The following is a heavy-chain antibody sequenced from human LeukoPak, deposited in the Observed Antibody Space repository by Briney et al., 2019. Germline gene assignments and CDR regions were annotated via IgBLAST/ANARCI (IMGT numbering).Heavy chain of an antibody. D-gene: IGHD1-26*01. J-gene: IGHJ4*02. CDR2: ISGTGGSI. CDR3: AKGQRWELPFDY. Sequence: PGASLRLSCAASGFTFSNYAMSWVRQAPGKGLEWVSAISGTGGSIYYADSVKGRFTISRDNSKNTLYLQMNSLRAADTAVYYCAKGQRWELPFDYWGQGTLVTDSS. CDR1: GFTFSNYA. V-gene: IGHV3-23*01.